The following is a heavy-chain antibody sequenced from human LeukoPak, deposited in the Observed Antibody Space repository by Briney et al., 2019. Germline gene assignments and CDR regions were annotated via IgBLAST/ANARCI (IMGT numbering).Heavy chain of an antibody. CDR2: INPHSGGT. CDR1: GYTFTGYD. V-gene: IGHV1-2*06. J-gene: IGHJ4*02. Sequence: ATLKPSCKPSGYTFTGYDIHWVGQAPGQRLECMGRINPHSGGTKYAQKFQGRVTMTKDTSISTAYMELSRLRSDNTAVYYCARAGYYGSGSYYNNWGQGNLVTVSS. CDR3: ARAGYYGSGSYYNN. D-gene: IGHD3-10*01.